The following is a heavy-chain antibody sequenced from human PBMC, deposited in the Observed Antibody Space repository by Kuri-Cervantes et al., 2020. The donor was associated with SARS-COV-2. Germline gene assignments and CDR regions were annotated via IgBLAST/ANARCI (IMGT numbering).Heavy chain of an antibody. D-gene: IGHD2-8*02. CDR3: AKDRDLVLDY. V-gene: IGHV3-43D*03. Sequence: GESLKISCAASGFTFDDYAMHWVRQAPGKGLEWVSLISWDGGSTYYADSVKGRFTISRDNSKNSLYLQMNSLRAEDTALYYCAKDRDLVLDYWGQGTLVTGSS. J-gene: IGHJ4*02. CDR2: ISWDGGST. CDR1: GFTFDDYA.